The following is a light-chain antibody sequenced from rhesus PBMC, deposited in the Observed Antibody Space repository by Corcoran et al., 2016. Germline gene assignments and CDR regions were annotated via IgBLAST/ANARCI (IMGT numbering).Light chain of an antibody. CDR1: SSDIGSYNY. Sequence: QAALTQPRSVSGSPGQSVTISCTGTSSDIGSYNYVSWDQQHPATAPKLMIYEVIKQPSGVSDRFSASKSGNTASLTISGLHTEDEADYYCSSYAGSKTIVFGVGTRLTVL. V-gene: IGLV2-32*02. CDR2: EVI. CDR3: SSYAGSKTIV. J-gene: IGLJ1*01.